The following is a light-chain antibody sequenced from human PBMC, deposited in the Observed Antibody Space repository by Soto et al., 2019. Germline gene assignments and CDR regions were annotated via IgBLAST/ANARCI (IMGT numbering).Light chain of an antibody. J-gene: IGKJ2*01. CDR2: GAS. V-gene: IGKV3-20*01. Sequence: EIVLTQSPGTLSLSPGERATLSCRASQSVSGSYLAWYQQKPGQAPRLLIYGASTRATGIPDRFSGSGSKTDFTHTITRLVPEDFAVYYCQQYGSPPQTFGQGTKVEI. CDR3: QQYGSPPQT. CDR1: QSVSGSY.